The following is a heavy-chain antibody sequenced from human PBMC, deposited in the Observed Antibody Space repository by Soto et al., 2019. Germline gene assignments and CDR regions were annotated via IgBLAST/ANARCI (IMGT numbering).Heavy chain of an antibody. Sequence: ASVKVSCKASGYTFTSYAMHWVRQAPGQRLEWMGWINAGNGNTKYSQKFQGRVTITRDTSASTAYMELSSLRSEDTAVYYCARAIRRHRSGWPQNDAFDIWGQGTMVTVSS. V-gene: IGHV1-3*01. D-gene: IGHD6-19*01. CDR1: GYTFTSYA. J-gene: IGHJ3*02. CDR3: ARAIRRHRSGWPQNDAFDI. CDR2: INAGNGNT.